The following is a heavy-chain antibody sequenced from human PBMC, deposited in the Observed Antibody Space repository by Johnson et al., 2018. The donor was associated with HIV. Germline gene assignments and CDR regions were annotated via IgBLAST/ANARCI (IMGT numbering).Heavy chain of an antibody. Sequence: QVQLVESGGGVVQPGRSLRLSCAASGFTFSSYAMHWVRQAPGKGLEWVAVISYDGINKYYADSVKGRFTISRDNSKNTLYLQMNSLRAEDTAVYYCARDCTGGVCLNDAFDIWGQGTMVTVSS. CDR1: GFTFSSYA. V-gene: IGHV3-30*04. J-gene: IGHJ3*02. CDR3: ARDCTGGVCLNDAFDI. CDR2: ISYDGINK. D-gene: IGHD2-8*02.